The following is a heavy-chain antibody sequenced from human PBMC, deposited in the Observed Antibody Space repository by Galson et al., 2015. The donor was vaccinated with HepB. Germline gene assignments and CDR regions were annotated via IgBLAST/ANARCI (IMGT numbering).Heavy chain of an antibody. J-gene: IGHJ6*02. D-gene: IGHD2-2*02. CDR3: ARAPPNLNTVYYYYFYAMDD. Sequence: SLRLSCAASGFTFTSYSMHWVRQAPGKGLEWVAVISYDGNNKYYADSVRGRFTISRDNSKNTLYLQMDSLRAEDTAVYYCARAPPNLNTVYYYYFYAMDDWGQGTTVSVSS. CDR1: GFTFTSYS. V-gene: IGHV3-30*04. CDR2: ISYDGNNK.